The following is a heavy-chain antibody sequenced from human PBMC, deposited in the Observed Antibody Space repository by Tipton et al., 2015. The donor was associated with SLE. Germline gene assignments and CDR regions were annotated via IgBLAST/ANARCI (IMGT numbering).Heavy chain of an antibody. J-gene: IGHJ6*02. CDR3: ARAGELLDYYYGMDV. D-gene: IGHD1-26*01. CDR2: IIPIFGTA. CDR1: GYTFTTYG. V-gene: IGHV1-2*02. Sequence: QLVQSGAEVKKPGASVKVSCKASGYTFTTYGISWVRQAPGQGLEWMGWIIPIFGTANYAQKFQGRVTMTRDTPISTAYMELSRLRSDDTAVYYCARAGELLDYYYGMDVWGQGTTVTVSS.